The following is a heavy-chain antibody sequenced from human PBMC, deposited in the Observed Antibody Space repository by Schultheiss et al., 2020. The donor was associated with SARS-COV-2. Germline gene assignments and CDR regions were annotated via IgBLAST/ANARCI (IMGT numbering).Heavy chain of an antibody. D-gene: IGHD2-21*02. CDR2: IKSKTDGGTT. V-gene: IGHV3-15*01. CDR1: GFTFGDYA. Sequence: GESLKISCTASGFTFGDYAMSWFRQAPGKGLEWVGRIKSKTDGGTTDYAAPVKGRFTISRDDSKNTLYLQMNSLKIEDTAVYYCTTDSGRYCGGDCSTDYWGQGTLVTVSS. J-gene: IGHJ4*02. CDR3: TTDSGRYCGGDCSTDY.